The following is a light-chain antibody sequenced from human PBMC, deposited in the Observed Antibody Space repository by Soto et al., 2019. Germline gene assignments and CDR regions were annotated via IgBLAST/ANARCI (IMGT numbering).Light chain of an antibody. CDR3: QSYDSSLSAVV. V-gene: IGLV1-40*01. J-gene: IGLJ3*02. Sequence: QSVLTQPPSVSGAPGQRVTISCTGTSSNIGAGYDVHWYQQLPETAPILLIYGDTHRPSGVPDRFSGSKSGTSASLAITGRQAEEEADYYCQSYDSSLSAVVFGGGTKLTVL. CDR2: GDT. CDR1: SSNIGAGYD.